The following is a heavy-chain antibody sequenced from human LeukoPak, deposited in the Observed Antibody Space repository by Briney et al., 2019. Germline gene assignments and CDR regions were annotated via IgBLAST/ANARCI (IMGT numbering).Heavy chain of an antibody. V-gene: IGHV3-23*01. CDR2: ISGSGGST. J-gene: IGHJ4*02. CDR3: ARVHIAAALDY. D-gene: IGHD6-13*01. CDR1: GFTFSSYA. Sequence: GGSLRLSCAASGFTFSSYAMSWVRQAPGKGLEWVSAISGSGGSTYYADSVKGRFTISRDNAKNSLYLQMNSLRAEDTAVYYCARVHIAAALDYWGQGTLVTVSS.